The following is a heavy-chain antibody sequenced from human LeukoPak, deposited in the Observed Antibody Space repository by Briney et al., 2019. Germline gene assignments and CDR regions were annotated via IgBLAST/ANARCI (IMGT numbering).Heavy chain of an antibody. CDR1: GYTFTTHH. J-gene: IGHJ4*02. D-gene: IGHD6-13*01. CDR2: INTNSGGT. CDR3: ARDYSTSSWDN. V-gene: IGHV1-2*02. Sequence: ASVKVSCKASGYTFTTHHIQWVRQAPGQGLEWIGWINTNSGGTTYSQKFQGRITMTRDPSITTAYMELSSLRSDDTAVYYCARDYSTSSWDNWGQGTLVTVSS.